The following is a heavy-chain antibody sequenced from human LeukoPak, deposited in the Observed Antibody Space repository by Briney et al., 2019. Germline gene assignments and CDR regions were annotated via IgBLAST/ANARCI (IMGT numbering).Heavy chain of an antibody. V-gene: IGHV3-23*01. J-gene: IGHJ4*02. D-gene: IGHD2-2*01. Sequence: PGGSLRLSCAASGFTFSSYTMSWVRQAPGKGLEWVSVISGSGGSTFYADSVKGRFTISRDNSKNTLYLQMSSLRAEDTAVYYCAKDLWKYQLRTLDYWGQGTLVTVSS. CDR2: ISGSGGST. CDR1: GFTFSSYT. CDR3: AKDLWKYQLRTLDY.